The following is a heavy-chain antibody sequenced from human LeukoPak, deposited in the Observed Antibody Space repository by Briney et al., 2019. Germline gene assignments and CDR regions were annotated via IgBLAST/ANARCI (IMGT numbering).Heavy chain of an antibody. J-gene: IGHJ3*02. CDR1: GYSFTSYW. CDR3: ARRPIAVAGTGFAFDI. CDR2: IYPGDSDT. V-gene: IGHV5-51*01. Sequence: GESLKISCKGSGYSFTSYWIGWVRQMPGKGLEWMGIIYPGDSDTRYSPSFQGQVTISADKSISTAYLQWSSLKASDTAMYYCARRPIAVAGTGFAFDIWGQGTMVTVSS. D-gene: IGHD6-19*01.